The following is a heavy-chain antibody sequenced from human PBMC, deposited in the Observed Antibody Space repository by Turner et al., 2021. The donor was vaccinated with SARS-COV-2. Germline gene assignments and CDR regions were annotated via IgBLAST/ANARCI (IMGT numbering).Heavy chain of an antibody. J-gene: IGHJ6*02. CDR3: ARDPGYGMDV. V-gene: IGHV3-48*02. CDR1: GLTFSIYS. Sequence: EVQLVESGGGVAQPGGSLRLSCVASGLTFSIYSMNWVRQAPGKGLEWISYIDRISSTIYYADSVKGRFTISRDNARNSLYLQMNSLSDEDTAVYFCARDPGYGMDVWGQGTTVTVSS. CDR2: IDRISSTI.